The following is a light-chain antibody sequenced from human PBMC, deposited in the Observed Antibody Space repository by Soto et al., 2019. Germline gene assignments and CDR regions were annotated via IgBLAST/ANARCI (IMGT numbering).Light chain of an antibody. J-gene: IGKJ1*01. Sequence: DIQMTQSPSTLSASVGDRFTMTCRASQSISSWLAWYQQKPGKAPKLLIYKASSLESGVPSRFSGSGSGTEFTLTISSLQPDDFATYYCQQYNTFWTFGPGTKVDIK. CDR1: QSISSW. CDR3: QQYNTFWT. V-gene: IGKV1-5*03. CDR2: KAS.